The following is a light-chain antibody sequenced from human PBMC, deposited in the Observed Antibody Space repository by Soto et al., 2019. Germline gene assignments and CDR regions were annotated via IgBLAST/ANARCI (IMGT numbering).Light chain of an antibody. Sequence: IVITQSPATLPVSPGEISTLSXXSSQSINSKLAWYQQKPGQAPRLLIYGASIRATGIPARFSGSGSGTEFTLTISSLQSEDLAVYYCQEYNHWHPITFGGGTKVDIK. V-gene: IGKV3-15*01. J-gene: IGKJ4*01. CDR2: GAS. CDR3: QEYNHWHPIT. CDR1: QSINSK.